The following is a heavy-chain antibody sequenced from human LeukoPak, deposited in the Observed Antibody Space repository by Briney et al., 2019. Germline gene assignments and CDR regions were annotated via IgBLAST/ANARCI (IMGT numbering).Heavy chain of an antibody. D-gene: IGHD2-8*01. Sequence: PGGSLRLSCAASGFTFSTHAMSWVRQAPGKGLEWVSTISAGGSGTFYADSVKGRFTISRDNSKNTLYLQMNSLRAEDTAVYYCARDNGEWRLNWFDHWGQGTLVTVSS. J-gene: IGHJ5*02. CDR3: ARDNGEWRLNWFDH. V-gene: IGHV3-23*01. CDR2: ISAGGSGT. CDR1: GFTFSTHA.